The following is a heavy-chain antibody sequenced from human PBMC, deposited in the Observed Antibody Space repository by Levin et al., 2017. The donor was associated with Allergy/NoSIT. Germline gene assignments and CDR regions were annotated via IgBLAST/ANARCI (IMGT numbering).Heavy chain of an antibody. CDR3: ARGGSSATSCLDY. D-gene: IGHD2-2*01. Sequence: TGGSLRLSCAASGFTFSSYYMHWVRQAPGKGLAWVSNIHTDTSVTNYADSVKGRFTISRDNAKNTLYLQMNSLRAEDTAVYYCARGGSSATSCLDYWGQGTLVTVSS. V-gene: IGHV3-74*01. CDR1: GFTFSSYY. CDR2: IHTDTSVT. J-gene: IGHJ4*02.